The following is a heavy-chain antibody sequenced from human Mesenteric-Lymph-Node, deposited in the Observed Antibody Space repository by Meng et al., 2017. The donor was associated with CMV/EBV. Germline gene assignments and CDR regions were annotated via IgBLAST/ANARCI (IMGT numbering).Heavy chain of an antibody. Sequence: GESLKISCAASGFTVSNNYMSWVRQAPGKGLEWVSVIYSGGSTYYADSVKGRFTISRDNSKNTLYLQMTSLRAEDTAVYYCAIFGALGGVDYWGQGTLVTVSS. CDR2: IYSGGST. V-gene: IGHV3-53*01. CDR1: GFTVSNNY. D-gene: IGHD2-21*01. CDR3: AIFGALGGVDY. J-gene: IGHJ4*02.